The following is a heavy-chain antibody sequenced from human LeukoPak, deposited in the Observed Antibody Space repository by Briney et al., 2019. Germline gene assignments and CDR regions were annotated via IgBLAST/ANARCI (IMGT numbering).Heavy chain of an antibody. CDR2: IWYDGSKK. Sequence: PGRSLRLSCAASGFTFSAYGMHWVRQAPGKGLEWVAVIWYDGSKKYYADSAKGRFTISREDSENTLYLQMTSLRAEDTAVYYCARVRIAAAGRGYWGQGTLVTVSS. CDR3: ARVRIAAAGRGY. V-gene: IGHV3-33*01. CDR1: GFTFSAYG. J-gene: IGHJ4*02. D-gene: IGHD6-13*01.